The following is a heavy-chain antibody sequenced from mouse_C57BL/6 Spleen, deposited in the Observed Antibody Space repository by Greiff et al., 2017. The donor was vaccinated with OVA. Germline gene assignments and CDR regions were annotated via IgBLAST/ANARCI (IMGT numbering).Heavy chain of an antibody. CDR3: ARGNYGRSLWYYDIDY. D-gene: IGHD1-1*01. J-gene: IGHJ4*01. CDR1: GYTFTSYW. V-gene: IGHV1-53*01. CDR2: INPSNGGT. Sequence: VQLQQPGTELVKPGASVKLSCKASGYTFTSYWMHWVKQRPGQGLEWIGNINPSNGGTNYNEKFKSKATLTVDKSSSTAYMQLSRLTSEDSAVYFCARGNYGRSLWYYDIDYWGQGTTVTVSS.